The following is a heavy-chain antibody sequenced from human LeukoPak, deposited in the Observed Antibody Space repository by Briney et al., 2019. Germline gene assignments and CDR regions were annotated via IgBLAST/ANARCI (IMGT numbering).Heavy chain of an antibody. J-gene: IGHJ3*02. D-gene: IGHD5-12*01. CDR2: IKQDGSEK. CDR3: ARDTDGVATIGVAVEIDAFDI. Sequence: PGGSLRLSSAASGFTFSSYWMSWVRQAPGKGLEWVANIKQDGSEKYYVDSVKGRFTISRDNAKNSLYLQMNSLRAEDTAVYYCARDTDGVATIGVAVEIDAFDIWGQGTMVTVSS. V-gene: IGHV3-7*01. CDR1: GFTFSSYW.